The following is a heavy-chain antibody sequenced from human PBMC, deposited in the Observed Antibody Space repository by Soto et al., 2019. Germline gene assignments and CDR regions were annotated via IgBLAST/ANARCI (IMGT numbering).Heavy chain of an antibody. J-gene: IGHJ3*02. Sequence: ASVKVSCKASGYTFTGYYMHWVRQAPGQGLEWMGWINPNSGGTNYAQKFQGWVTMTRETSISTAYMELSRLRSDDTAVYYCARSRHALWFGEWGSSGGSDAFDIWGQGTMVTVSS. CDR3: ARSRHALWFGEWGSSGGSDAFDI. CDR1: GYTFTGYY. CDR2: INPNSGGT. D-gene: IGHD3-10*01. V-gene: IGHV1-2*04.